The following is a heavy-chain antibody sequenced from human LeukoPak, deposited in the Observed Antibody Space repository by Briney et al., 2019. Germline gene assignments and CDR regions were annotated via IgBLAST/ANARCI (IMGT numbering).Heavy chain of an antibody. J-gene: IGHJ4*02. D-gene: IGHD6-19*01. CDR2: ISSSGSTI. Sequence: GGSLRLSCAASGFNFSDYYMTWIRQAPGKGLEWDSYISSSGSTIYYADSVKGRFTISRDNAKNSLSLQMNSLRAEDTAVYYCARRRSNGCNYWGQGTLVTVSS. CDR3: ARRRSNGCNY. CDR1: GFNFSDYY. V-gene: IGHV3-11*01.